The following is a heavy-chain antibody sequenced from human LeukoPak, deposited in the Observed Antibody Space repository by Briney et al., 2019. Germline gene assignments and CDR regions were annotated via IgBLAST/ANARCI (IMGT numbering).Heavy chain of an antibody. D-gene: IGHD3-9*01. CDR3: ARRFRDIFTERNYSYMDV. J-gene: IGHJ6*03. CDR2: IFYTGSI. V-gene: IGHV4-59*01. Sequence: SETLSLTCTVSGGSMSGYYWSWIRQPPGKGLEYIGYIFYTGSIHYNPSLESRVTISVDTSKNQFSLNLSSVTAADTAVYYCARRFRDIFTERNYSYMDVWGTGTTVTVSS. CDR1: GGSMSGYY.